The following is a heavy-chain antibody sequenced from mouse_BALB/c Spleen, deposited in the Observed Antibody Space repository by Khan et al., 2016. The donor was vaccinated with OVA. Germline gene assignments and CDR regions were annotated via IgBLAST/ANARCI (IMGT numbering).Heavy chain of an antibody. V-gene: IGHV5-9-3*01. D-gene: IGHD2-2*01. CDR2: ISTGGHYT. CDR3: ARSLVAYHAMDY. J-gene: IGHJ4*01. Sequence: EVQLVESGGGLVKPGGSLKLSCSASGFSFSSYAMSWVRQTPEKRLEWVATISTGGHYTFYSDSVKGRFTISRDNDKNTLYLQMSSLRSEDRAMYYSARSLVAYHAMDYWRQGTSVTVSS. CDR1: GFSFSSYA.